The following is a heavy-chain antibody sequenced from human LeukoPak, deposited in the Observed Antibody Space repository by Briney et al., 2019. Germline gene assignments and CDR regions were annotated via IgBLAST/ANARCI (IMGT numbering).Heavy chain of an antibody. J-gene: IGHJ4*02. CDR2: ISGSGGST. CDR3: AKNGVFGVVTSYYFDY. Sequence: GGSLRLSCAASGFTFSSYAVSWVRQAPGKGLEWVSAISGSGGSTYYADSVKGRFTISRDNSKNTLYLQMNSLRAEDTAVYYCAKNGVFGVVTSYYFDYWGQGTLVTVSS. CDR1: GFTFSSYA. D-gene: IGHD3-3*01. V-gene: IGHV3-23*01.